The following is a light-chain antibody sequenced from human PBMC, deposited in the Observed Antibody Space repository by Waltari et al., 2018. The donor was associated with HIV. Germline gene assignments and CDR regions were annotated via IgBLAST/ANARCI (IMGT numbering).Light chain of an antibody. J-gene: IGKJ1*01. Sequence: EIVLTQSPATLSLSPGERATFSCRASQSVSSYLAWYQQKPGQAPRLLIYDASNRATGIPARFSGSGSGTDFTLTISSLEPEDFAVYYCQQRSNWPPQTFGQGTKVEIK. CDR3: QQRSNWPPQT. CDR1: QSVSSY. CDR2: DAS. V-gene: IGKV3-11*01.